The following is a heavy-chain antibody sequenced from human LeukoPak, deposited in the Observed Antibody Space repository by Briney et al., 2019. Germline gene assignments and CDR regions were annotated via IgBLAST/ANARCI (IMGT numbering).Heavy chain of an antibody. V-gene: IGHV3-53*01. Sequence: GGSLRLSCAASGFTVSSNHMSWVRQAPGKGLEWVSVIYSGGSTYYADSVKGRFTISRDNSKNTLYLQMNSLRAEDTAVYYCARDAYGARSDYWGQGTLVTVSS. CDR1: GFTVSSNH. J-gene: IGHJ4*02. D-gene: IGHD4/OR15-4a*01. CDR2: IYSGGST. CDR3: ARDAYGARSDY.